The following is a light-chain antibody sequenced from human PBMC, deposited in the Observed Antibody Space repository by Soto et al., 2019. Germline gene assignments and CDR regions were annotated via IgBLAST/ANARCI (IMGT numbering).Light chain of an antibody. Sequence: QSVLTQPPSASGTPGQRVTISCSGSSSNIGSHYVYWYQHLPGTAPQLLIYRNNQRPSGVPDRFSGSKSGTSASLAISGRRSEDEGDYYCAAWDDSLSGWLFAGGTKLTVL. CDR3: AAWDDSLSGWL. V-gene: IGLV1-47*01. J-gene: IGLJ3*02. CDR2: RNN. CDR1: SSNIGSHY.